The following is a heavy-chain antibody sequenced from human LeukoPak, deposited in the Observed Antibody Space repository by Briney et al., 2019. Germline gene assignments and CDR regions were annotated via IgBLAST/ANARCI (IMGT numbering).Heavy chain of an antibody. Sequence: SENLSLTCAVYGGSFSGYYWSWIRQPPGKGLEWIGEINHSGSTNYNPSLKSRVTISVDTSKNQFSLKLSSVTAADTAVYYCAREAPYSESWGQGTLVTVSS. CDR2: INHSGST. J-gene: IGHJ5*02. D-gene: IGHD2-15*01. V-gene: IGHV4-34*01. CDR3: AREAPYSES. CDR1: GGSFSGYY.